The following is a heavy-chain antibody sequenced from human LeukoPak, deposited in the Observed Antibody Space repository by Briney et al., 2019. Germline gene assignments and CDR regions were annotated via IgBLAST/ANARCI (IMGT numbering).Heavy chain of an antibody. J-gene: IGHJ4*02. D-gene: IGHD3-22*01. CDR2: IYYSGST. Sequence: SETLSLTCTVSGGSISSGDYYWSWIRQPPGKGLEWIGYIYYSGSTYYNPSLKSRVTISVDTSKSQFSLKLSSVTAADTAVYYCATYYDSSGYTIRAFDYWGQGTLVTVSS. CDR1: GGSISSGDYY. CDR3: ATYYDSSGYTIRAFDY. V-gene: IGHV4-30-4*01.